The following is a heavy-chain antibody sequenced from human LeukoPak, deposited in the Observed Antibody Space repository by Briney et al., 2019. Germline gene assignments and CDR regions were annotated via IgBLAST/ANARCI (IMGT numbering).Heavy chain of an antibody. CDR2: IYYSGST. Sequence: SQTLSLTCTVSGGSISSGDYYWSWIRQPPGKGLEWIGYIYYSGSTYYNPSLKSRVTISVDTSKNQFSLRLTSVTAADTAVYYCARDRYISNRHFDYWGQGTLVTVSS. V-gene: IGHV4-30-4*01. J-gene: IGHJ4*02. D-gene: IGHD6-13*01. CDR3: ARDRYISNRHFDY. CDR1: GGSISSGDYY.